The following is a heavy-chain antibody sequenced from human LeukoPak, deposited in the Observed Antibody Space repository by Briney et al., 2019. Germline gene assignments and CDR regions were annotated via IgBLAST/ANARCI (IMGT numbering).Heavy chain of an antibody. D-gene: IGHD6-19*01. V-gene: IGHV4-59*01. Sequence: SETLSLTCTVSGGSISSYYWSWIRQPPGKGLEWIGYIYYSGSTNYNPSLKSRVTISVDTSKNQFSLKLSSVTAADTAVYYCARYKYSSSFIDYWGQGTLVTVSS. CDR3: ARYKYSSSFIDY. CDR2: IYYSGST. CDR1: GGSISSYY. J-gene: IGHJ4*02.